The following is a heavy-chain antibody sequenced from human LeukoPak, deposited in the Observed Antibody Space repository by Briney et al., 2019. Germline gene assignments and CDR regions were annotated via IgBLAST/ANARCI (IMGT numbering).Heavy chain of an antibody. J-gene: IGHJ4*02. Sequence: ASVKVSCKASGYTFTGYYMHWVRQAPGQGLEGIGWINPNSGGTNYAQKFQGRVTMTRDTSISTAYMELSRLRSDDTAVYYCARELDTAMADYFDYWGQGTLVTVSS. CDR1: GYTFTGYY. D-gene: IGHD5-18*01. CDR2: INPNSGGT. CDR3: ARELDTAMADYFDY. V-gene: IGHV1-2*02.